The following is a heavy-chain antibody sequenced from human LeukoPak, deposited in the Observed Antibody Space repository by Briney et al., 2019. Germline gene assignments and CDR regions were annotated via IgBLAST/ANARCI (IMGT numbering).Heavy chain of an antibody. D-gene: IGHD5-18*01. CDR1: GFTFSSYG. J-gene: IGHJ4*02. CDR3: AKLYSYGSGPVDY. CDR2: ISYDGSNK. V-gene: IGHV3-30*18. Sequence: GRSLILSCAASGFTFSSYGMHWVRQAPGKGLEWVAVISYDGSNKYYADSVKGRFTISRDNSKNTLYLQMNSLRAEDTAVYYCAKLYSYGSGPVDYWGQGTLVTVSS.